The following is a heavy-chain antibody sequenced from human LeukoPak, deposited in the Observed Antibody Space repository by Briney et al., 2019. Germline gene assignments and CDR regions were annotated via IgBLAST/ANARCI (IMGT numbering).Heavy chain of an antibody. V-gene: IGHV1-2*02. Sequence: ASVTVSFTSSAYTFTVYYMDWVRQAPGQGLEWMGWINPNSGGTNYSQKFQGRVTMTRDTSISTAYLELNMLRSEATAAYYCSRDSAGGSQITYYYDSRGYPVWGQGTLVTVSS. CDR3: SRDSAGGSQITYYYDSRGYPV. J-gene: IGHJ4*02. D-gene: IGHD3-22*01. CDR2: INPNSGGT. CDR1: AYTFTVYY.